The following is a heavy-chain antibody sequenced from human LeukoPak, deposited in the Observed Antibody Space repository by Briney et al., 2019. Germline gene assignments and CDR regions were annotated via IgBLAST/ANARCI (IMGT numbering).Heavy chain of an antibody. CDR3: ARDRDWRFGKCLSY. V-gene: IGHV1-2*02. CDR1: GYTLTSYY. Sequence: ASVKVSCKASGYTLTSYYMHWVRQAPGQGLEWMGWINPNSGGTNYAQKFQGRVTMTRDTSISTAYMELSRLRSDDTAVYYCARDRDWRFGKCLSYWGQGTLVTVSS. CDR2: INPNSGGT. D-gene: IGHD3-3*01. J-gene: IGHJ4*02.